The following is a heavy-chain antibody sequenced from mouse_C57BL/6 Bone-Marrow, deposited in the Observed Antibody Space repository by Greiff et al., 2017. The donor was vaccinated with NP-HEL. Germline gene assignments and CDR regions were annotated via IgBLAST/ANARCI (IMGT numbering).Heavy chain of an antibody. V-gene: IGHV1-64*01. CDR2: IHPNSGST. J-gene: IGHJ2*01. CDR1: GYTFTSYW. D-gene: IGHD1-1*01. Sequence: QVQLQQPGAELVKPGASVKLSCKASGYTFTSYWMHWVKQRPGQGLEWIGMIHPNSGSTNYNEKFKSKATLTVDKSSSTAYMQRSSLTSEDSAVYYCARFLYYYGSSYLYYFDYWGQGTTLTVSS. CDR3: ARFLYYYGSSYLYYFDY.